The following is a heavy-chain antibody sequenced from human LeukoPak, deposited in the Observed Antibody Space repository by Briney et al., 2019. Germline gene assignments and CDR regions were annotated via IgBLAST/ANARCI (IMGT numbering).Heavy chain of an antibody. CDR2: INTNTGNP. D-gene: IGHD3-16*01. J-gene: IGHJ4*02. CDR3: ARDQGGYVXXGXDY. Sequence: GAXVKVSCXASGYTFTTYALNWVRQAPGQGVEWMGWINTNTGNPTYAKGFTGRVVFSLDTSVRKTYLQISSLKVEDSAVYYCARDQGGYVXXGXDYWGQGTLVTVSS. CDR1: GYTFTTYA. V-gene: IGHV7-4-1*02.